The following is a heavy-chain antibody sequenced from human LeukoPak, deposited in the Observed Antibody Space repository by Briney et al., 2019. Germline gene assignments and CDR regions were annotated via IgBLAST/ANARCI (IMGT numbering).Heavy chain of an antibody. CDR2: ISAYNGNT. CDR1: GYTFTSYG. Sequence: ASVKVSCKASGYTFTSYGISWVRQAPGQGLEWMGWISAYNGNTNYAQKLQGRVTMTTDTSTGTAYMELRSLRSDDTAVYYCARVDIDCSSTSCLYYFDYWGQGTLVTVSS. CDR3: ARVDIDCSSTSCLYYFDY. V-gene: IGHV1-18*04. D-gene: IGHD2-2*01. J-gene: IGHJ4*02.